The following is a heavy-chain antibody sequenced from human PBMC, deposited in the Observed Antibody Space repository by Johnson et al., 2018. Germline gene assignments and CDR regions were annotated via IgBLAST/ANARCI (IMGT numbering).Heavy chain of an antibody. CDR1: GGSFSGYY. V-gene: IGHV4-34*01. Sequence: QVQLQQWGAGLLKPSETLSLTCAVYGGSFSGYYWSWIRQPPGKGLEWIGEINHTGGTNYNPSLKSRVTISLDTSKNQFSLKRCSGTAADPAMYSGARGSCQSVGGVCPPYHYYGMDVWGQGTTVTVSS. D-gene: IGHD2-21*01. CDR3: ARGSCQSVGGVCPPYHYYGMDV. CDR2: INHTGGT. J-gene: IGHJ6*02.